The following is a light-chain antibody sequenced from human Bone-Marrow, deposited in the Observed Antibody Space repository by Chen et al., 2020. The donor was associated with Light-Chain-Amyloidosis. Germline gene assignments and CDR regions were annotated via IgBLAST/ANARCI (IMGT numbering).Light chain of an antibody. Sequence: EIVLTQSPGTLSLSPGESATLSCRASQSVSIYLAWYQQKAGQAPRLLIYDSSIRATGIPTRFGGSGSGADFTLTISSLEPEDFAVYYCQQRSSWPLTFGGGTKLEIK. CDR1: QSVSIY. J-gene: IGKJ4*01. CDR3: QQRSSWPLT. CDR2: DSS. V-gene: IGKV3-11*01.